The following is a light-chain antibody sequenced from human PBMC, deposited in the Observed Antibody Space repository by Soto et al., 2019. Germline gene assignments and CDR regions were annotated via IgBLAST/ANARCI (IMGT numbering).Light chain of an antibody. CDR2: DAS. CDR3: QQFNNYPPIT. CDR1: QGISSA. V-gene: IGKV1D-13*01. Sequence: AIQLTQSPSSLSASVGARVTITCRASQGISSALAWYQQKPGKAPKLLIYDASSLESGVPSRFSGSASGTDFTLTISSLQPEEFATYYCQQFNNYPPITFAQGTRLEIK. J-gene: IGKJ5*01.